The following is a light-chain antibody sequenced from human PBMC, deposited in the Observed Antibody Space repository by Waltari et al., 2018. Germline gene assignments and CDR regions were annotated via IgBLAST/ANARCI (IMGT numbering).Light chain of an antibody. Sequence: SYELTQPPSVSVSPGQLASITCSGDKVGDKYACWYQQKPGQSPVLVIYQDSKRPSGIPERFSGSNSGNTATLTISGTQAMDEADYYCQAWDSSTAVFGGGTKLTVL. CDR2: QDS. J-gene: IGLJ2*01. CDR1: KVGDKY. CDR3: QAWDSSTAV. V-gene: IGLV3-1*01.